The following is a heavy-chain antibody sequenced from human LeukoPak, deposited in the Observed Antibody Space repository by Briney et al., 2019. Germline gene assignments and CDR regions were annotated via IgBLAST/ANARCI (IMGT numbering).Heavy chain of an antibody. CDR2: IYYSGST. Sequence: SETLSLTCTVSGGSISSSSYYWGWIRQPPGKGLEWIGSIYYSGSTYYNPSLKSRVTISVDTSKNQFSLKLSSVTAADTAVYYCARGGVKQSPSPHPFDYWGQGTLVTVSS. CDR3: ARGGVKQSPSPHPFDY. D-gene: IGHD6-19*01. J-gene: IGHJ4*02. V-gene: IGHV4-39*07. CDR1: GGSISSSSYY.